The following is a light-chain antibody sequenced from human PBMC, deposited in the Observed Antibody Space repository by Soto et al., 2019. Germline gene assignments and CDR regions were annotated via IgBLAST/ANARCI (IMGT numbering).Light chain of an antibody. CDR3: QQYKSFWT. V-gene: IGKV3D-15*01. Sequence: EVMMTQFPDTVSVTPGETVTLSCGASQSVRTNLAWYQQRPGQAPRLLIHYSSTRATDVPARFSGSGSGTNFTLAISSLQSEDFATYYCQQYKSFWTFGQGTKVDIK. J-gene: IGKJ1*01. CDR2: YSS. CDR1: QSVRTN.